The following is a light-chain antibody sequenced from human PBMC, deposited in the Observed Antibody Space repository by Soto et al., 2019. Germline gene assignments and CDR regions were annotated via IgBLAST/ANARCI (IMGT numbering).Light chain of an antibody. V-gene: IGLV1-44*01. Sequence: QSVLTQPPSASGTPGQRGTIPCSGNKSNIGSNTVNWYQQLPGTAPKLLIYSNNQRPSGVPDRFSGSKSGTSASLAISGLQSEDEADYYCAAWDDSLNGVVFGGGTKVTVL. CDR3: AAWDDSLNGVV. CDR1: KSNIGSNT. J-gene: IGLJ2*01. CDR2: SNN.